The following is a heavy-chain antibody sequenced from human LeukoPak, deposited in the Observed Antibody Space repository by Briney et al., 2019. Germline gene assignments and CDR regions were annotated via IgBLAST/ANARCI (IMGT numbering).Heavy chain of an antibody. J-gene: IGHJ6*02. CDR3: ARHPRGGYSGYYYYGMDV. Sequence: GESQKISCKGSGYSFTSYWIGWVRQMPGKGLEWMGIIYPGDSDTRYSPSFQGQVTISADKSISTAYLQWSSLKASDTAMYYCARHPRGGYSGYYYYGMDVWGQGTTVTVSS. CDR2: IYPGDSDT. D-gene: IGHD3-22*01. V-gene: IGHV5-51*01. CDR1: GYSFTSYW.